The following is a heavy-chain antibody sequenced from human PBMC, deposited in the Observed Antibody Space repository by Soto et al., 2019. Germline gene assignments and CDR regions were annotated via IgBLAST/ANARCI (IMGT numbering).Heavy chain of an antibody. CDR3: ARGHGYYDSSGYYYDFDY. D-gene: IGHD3-22*01. CDR2: IYSGGST. J-gene: IGHJ4*02. CDR1: GFTVSGNY. Sequence: PGGSLRLSCAASGFTVSGNYMSWVRQAPGKGLEWVSVIYSGGSTYYADSVKGRSTISRDNSKNTLYLQMNSLRAEDTAVYYCARGHGYYDSSGYYYDFDYWGQGTLVTVSS. V-gene: IGHV3-53*01.